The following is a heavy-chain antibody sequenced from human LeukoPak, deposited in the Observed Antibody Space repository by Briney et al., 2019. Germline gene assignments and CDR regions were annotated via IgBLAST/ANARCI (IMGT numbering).Heavy chain of an antibody. J-gene: IGHJ5*02. CDR1: KFTFSSYW. CDR3: ARVLSGSWDWFDP. CDR2: INTGGSST. D-gene: IGHD3-22*01. Sequence: GGSLRLSCAASKFTFSSYWMHWVRQAPGKGLVWVSRINTGGSSTNYADSVKGRFTISRDNAKNTLYLQMNSLRAEDTAVYYCARVLSGSWDWFDPWGQGTLVTVSS. V-gene: IGHV3-74*01.